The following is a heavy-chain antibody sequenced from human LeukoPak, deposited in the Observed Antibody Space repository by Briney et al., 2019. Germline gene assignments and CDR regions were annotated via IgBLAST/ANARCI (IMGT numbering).Heavy chain of an antibody. D-gene: IGHD2-2*01. CDR1: GYTFTDYY. Sequence: GASMKVSCKASGYTFTDYYMHWVRLAPGQGLEWMGWINPNSGGTNYVQKFQGWVTMTRDTSINTAYMELSRLTSDDTAVYYCARANFLYCSSTSCLFDYWGQGTLVTVSS. CDR3: ARANFLYCSSTSCLFDY. V-gene: IGHV1-2*04. J-gene: IGHJ4*02. CDR2: INPNSGGT.